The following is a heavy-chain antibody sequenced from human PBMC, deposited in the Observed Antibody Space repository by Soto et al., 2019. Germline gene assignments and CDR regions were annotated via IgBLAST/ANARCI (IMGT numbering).Heavy chain of an antibody. CDR2: ISYDGSNQ. CDR3: AKDFYSYGPHYFDY. CDR1: GFTFSSYG. V-gene: IGHV3-30*18. J-gene: IGHJ4*02. Sequence: SGGSLRLSCAASGFTFSSYGMHWVRQAPGKGLEWVAVISYDGSNQYYTDSVKGRFTISRDNSKNTLYLQMNSLRAEDTAVYYCAKDFYSYGPHYFDYWGQGTLVTVSS. D-gene: IGHD5-18*01.